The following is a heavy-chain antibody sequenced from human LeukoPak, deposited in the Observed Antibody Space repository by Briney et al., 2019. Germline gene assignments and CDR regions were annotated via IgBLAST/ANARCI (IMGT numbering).Heavy chain of an antibody. CDR3: AKAPVTSCRGAYCYPFDY. Sequence: PGGSLRLSCTASGITFGDYTMSWVRQAPGKGLEWVSAISSTDAGTYHADSVRGRFTISRDSSKNTLYLQMNSLRAEDAAVYYCAKAPVTSCRGAYCYPFDYWGQGTLVTVSS. V-gene: IGHV3-23*01. D-gene: IGHD2-21*01. J-gene: IGHJ4*02. CDR2: ISSTDAGT. CDR1: GITFGDYT.